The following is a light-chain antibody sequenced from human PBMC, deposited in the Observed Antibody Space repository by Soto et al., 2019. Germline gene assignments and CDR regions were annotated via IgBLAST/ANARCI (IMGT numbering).Light chain of an antibody. J-gene: IGKJ5*01. V-gene: IGKV1-9*01. CDR3: QQLNTYPIT. CDR2: GAS. Sequence: IQLTQSPSSLSASVGDRVTITCRASQGISSYLAWYQQKPGKAPKLLIYGASTLEGGVPFRFSGSGSGTDFTLTFSSLQPEDFATYYCQQLNTYPITFGQGTRLEIK. CDR1: QGISSY.